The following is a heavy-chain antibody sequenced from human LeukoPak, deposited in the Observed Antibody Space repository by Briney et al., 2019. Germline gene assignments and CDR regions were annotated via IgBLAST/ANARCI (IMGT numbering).Heavy chain of an antibody. J-gene: IGHJ6*02. D-gene: IGHD6-13*01. CDR3: ARDQGSSWPYYYYYGMDV. CDR2: IYTSGST. CDR1: GCSISSYD. Sequence: SETLSLTCTVSGCSISSYDWSWIRQPAGKGLEWVGRIYTSGSTNYNPSLKSRVTMSVDTSKNQFSLKLSSVTAADTAVYYCARDQGSSWPYYYYYGMDVWGQGTTVTVSS. V-gene: IGHV4-4*07.